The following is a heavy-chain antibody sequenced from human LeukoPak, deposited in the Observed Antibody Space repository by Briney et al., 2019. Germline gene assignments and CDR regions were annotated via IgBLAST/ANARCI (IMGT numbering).Heavy chain of an antibody. V-gene: IGHV4-59*08. CDR2: IYYSGST. Sequence: PSETLSLTCTVSGGSISSYYWSWIRQPPGKGLEWIGYIYYSGSTNYNPSLKSRVTISVDTSKNQFSLKLSSVTAADTAVYYCARHRKGEPRYFDYWGQGTLVTVSS. J-gene: IGHJ4*02. CDR1: GGSISSYY. CDR3: ARHRKGEPRYFDY. D-gene: IGHD1-14*01.